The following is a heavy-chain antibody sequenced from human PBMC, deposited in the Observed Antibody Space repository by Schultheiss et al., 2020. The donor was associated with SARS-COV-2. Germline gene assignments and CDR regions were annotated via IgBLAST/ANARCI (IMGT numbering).Heavy chain of an antibody. J-gene: IGHJ5*02. Sequence: SLKISCAASGFTFDDYAMHWVRQAPGKGLEWVSGISWNSGSIGYADSVKGRFTISRDNSKNTLYVQMNSLRAEDTAVYYCARDKVATRGWFDPWGQGTLVTVSS. CDR3: ARDKVATRGWFDP. CDR1: GFTFDDYA. V-gene: IGHV3-9*01. D-gene: IGHD5-12*01. CDR2: ISWNSGSI.